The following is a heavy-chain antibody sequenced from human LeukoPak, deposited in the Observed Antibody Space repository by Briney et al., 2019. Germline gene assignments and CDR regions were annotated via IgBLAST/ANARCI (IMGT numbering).Heavy chain of an antibody. D-gene: IGHD6-13*01. Sequence: PGGSLRLSCAASGFTFSSYAMSWVRQAPGKGLEWVSSISSSSSYIYYADSVKGRFTISRDNAKNSLYLQMNSLRAEDTALYYCAKDNGSSWSKGDFDYWGQGTLVTVSS. V-gene: IGHV3-21*04. CDR3: AKDNGSSWSKGDFDY. J-gene: IGHJ4*02. CDR2: ISSSSSYI. CDR1: GFTFSSYA.